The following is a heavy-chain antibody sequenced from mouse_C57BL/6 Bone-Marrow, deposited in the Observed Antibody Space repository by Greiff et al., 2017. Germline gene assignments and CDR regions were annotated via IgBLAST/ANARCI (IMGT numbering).Heavy chain of an antibody. J-gene: IGHJ4*01. D-gene: IGHD2-4*01. CDR2: IYPGDGDT. V-gene: IGHV1-82*01. CDR1: GYAFSSSW. Sequence: VQLQQSGPELVKPGASVKISCKASGYAFSSSWMNWVKQRPGKGLEWNGRIYPGDGDTNYNGKFKGKATLTADKSSSTAYMQLSSLPSEDSAVYFCARWDDYDDGYYYAMDYWGQGTSVTVSS. CDR3: ARWDDYDDGYYYAMDY.